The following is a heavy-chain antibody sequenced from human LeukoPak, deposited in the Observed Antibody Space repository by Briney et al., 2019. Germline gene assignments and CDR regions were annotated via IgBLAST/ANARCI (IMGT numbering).Heavy chain of an antibody. Sequence: SETLSLTCTVSGYSISSGYYWGWIRQPPGKGLEWIGSIYHSGSTYYNPSLKSRVTISVDTSKNQFSLKLSSVTAADTAVYYCATLPAYYYGSGSYNYWGQGTLVTVSS. CDR2: IYHSGST. CDR1: GYSISSGYY. D-gene: IGHD3-10*01. V-gene: IGHV4-38-2*02. J-gene: IGHJ4*02. CDR3: ATLPAYYYGSGSYNY.